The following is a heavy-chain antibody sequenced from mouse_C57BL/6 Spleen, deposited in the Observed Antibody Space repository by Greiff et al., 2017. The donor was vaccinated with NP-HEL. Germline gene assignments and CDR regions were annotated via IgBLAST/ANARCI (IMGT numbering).Heavy chain of an antibody. D-gene: IGHD2-3*01. CDR2: INPYNGDT. J-gene: IGHJ2*01. CDR3: AISYDGYRGFDY. Sequence: VQLQQSGPELVKPGDSVKISCKASGYSFTGYFMNWVMQSHGKSLEWIGRINPYNGDTFYNQKFKGKATLTVDKSSSPALMHLRSLPPKDSAVYYCAISYDGYRGFDYWGQGTTLTGSS. V-gene: IGHV1-20*01. CDR1: GYSFTGYF.